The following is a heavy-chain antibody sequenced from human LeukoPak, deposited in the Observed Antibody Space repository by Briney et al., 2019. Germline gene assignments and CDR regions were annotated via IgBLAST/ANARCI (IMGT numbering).Heavy chain of an antibody. CDR1: GFTVSSNY. CDR3: AKGSSGYFVDL. CDR2: IYSGGST. D-gene: IGHD3-22*01. V-gene: IGHV3-66*01. J-gene: IGHJ5*02. Sequence: GGSLRLSCAASGFTVSSNYMSWVRQAPGKGLEWVSVIYSGGSTYYADSVKGRFTISRDNSKNTLFLQMNSLRAEDTALYYCAKGSSGYFVDLWGQGTLVTVSS.